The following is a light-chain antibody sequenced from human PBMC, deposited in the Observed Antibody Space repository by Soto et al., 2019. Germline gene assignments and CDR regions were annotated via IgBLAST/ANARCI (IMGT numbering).Light chain of an antibody. V-gene: IGKV3-20*01. CDR1: QNVRSNY. CDR3: QHYVGSPRT. Sequence: ETVLTQSPGTVSLSPGERATLSCTTSQNVRSNYLAWYQQKPGQAPRLLIYGVFNRATGIPDRFSGSGSGTDFTLTISGLEPEDSAVYYCQHYVGSPRTFGQGTKLEI. CDR2: GVF. J-gene: IGKJ2*01.